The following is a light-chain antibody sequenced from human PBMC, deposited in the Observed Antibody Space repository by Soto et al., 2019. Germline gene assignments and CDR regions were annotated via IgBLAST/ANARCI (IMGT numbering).Light chain of an antibody. V-gene: IGLV2-14*01. CDR2: DVS. CDR1: SDVGAYRY. CDR3: RSYTGGNARVV. J-gene: IGLJ2*01. Sequence: QSVLTQPASVSGSPGQSITISCTGSDVGAYRYVSWYQQHPGKAPRLMIYDVSNRPSGVSDRFSGSKSGNTASLTISGLQPEDEAYFFCRSYTGGNARVVFGGGTKLTVL.